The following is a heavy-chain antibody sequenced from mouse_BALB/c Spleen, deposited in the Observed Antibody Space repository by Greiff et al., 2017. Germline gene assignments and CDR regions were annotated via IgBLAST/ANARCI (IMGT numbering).Heavy chain of an antibody. D-gene: IGHD1-1*01. Sequence: QVQLKESGAELVRPGASVTLSCKASGYTFTDYEMHWVKQTPVHGLEWIGAIDPETGGTAYNQKFKGKATLTADKSSSTAYMELRSLTSEDSAVYYCTRGGAYYYGGAYWGQGTLVTVSA. CDR2: IDPETGGT. J-gene: IGHJ3*01. CDR3: TRGGAYYYGGAY. V-gene: IGHV1-15*01. CDR1: GYTFTDYE.